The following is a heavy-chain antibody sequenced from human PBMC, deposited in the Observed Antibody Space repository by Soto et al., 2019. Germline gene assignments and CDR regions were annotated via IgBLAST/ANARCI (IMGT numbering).Heavy chain of an antibody. CDR2: ISAYNGNT. D-gene: IGHD6-6*01. CDR1: GYTFTSYG. V-gene: IGHV1-18*01. CDR3: ASSEYSSSSDAFDI. J-gene: IGHJ3*02. Sequence: QVQLVQSGAEVKKPGASVKVSCKASGYTFTSYGISWVRQAPGQGLEWKGWISAYNGNTNYAQKLQGIVTMTTDTSTSTAYMELRSLRSDDTAVYYCASSEYSSSSDAFDIWGQGTMVTVSS.